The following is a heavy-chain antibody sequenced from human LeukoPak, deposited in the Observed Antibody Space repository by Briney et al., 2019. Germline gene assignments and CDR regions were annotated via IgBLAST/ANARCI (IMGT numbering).Heavy chain of an antibody. D-gene: IGHD6-6*01. CDR1: GFTFDDYA. CDR2: ISWNSGSI. CDR3: AKALGSSSSLDAFDI. Sequence: GRSLRLSCAASGFTFDDYAMHWVRQAPGKGLEWVSGISWNSGSIGYADSVKGRFTISRDNAKNSLYLQMNSLRAEDMALYYCAKALGSSSSLDAFDIWGQGTMVTVSS. J-gene: IGHJ3*02. V-gene: IGHV3-9*03.